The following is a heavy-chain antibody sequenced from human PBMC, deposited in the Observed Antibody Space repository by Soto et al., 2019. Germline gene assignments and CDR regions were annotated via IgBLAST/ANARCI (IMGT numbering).Heavy chain of an antibody. D-gene: IGHD5-12*01. V-gene: IGHV3-23*01. CDR3: TRGYVYMPLGYDY. CDR1: GCIYSIYA. CDR2: ISDSGRST. Sequence: RRSGAACGCIYSIYAMSWFHQTTGKGLEWVSAISDSGRSTYYADSVKGRLTISRDNFKNTLYLQMNSLKTEDTAVYYCTRGYVYMPLGYDYWGQGTLVTVSS. J-gene: IGHJ4*02.